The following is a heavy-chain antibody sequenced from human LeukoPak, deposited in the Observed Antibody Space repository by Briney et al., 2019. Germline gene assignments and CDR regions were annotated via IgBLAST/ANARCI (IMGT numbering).Heavy chain of an antibody. V-gene: IGHV4-59*01. Sequence: SETLSLTCTVSGGSISTYYWSWIRQPPGKGLEWIRYSYYSGSTTHNPSLQSRVTISVDASRNQFSLKLTSVTAADTAVYYCARAGGGYSFDYWGQGTLVTVSS. J-gene: IGHJ4*02. CDR1: GGSISTYY. D-gene: IGHD5-18*01. CDR2: SYYSGST. CDR3: ARAGGGYSFDY.